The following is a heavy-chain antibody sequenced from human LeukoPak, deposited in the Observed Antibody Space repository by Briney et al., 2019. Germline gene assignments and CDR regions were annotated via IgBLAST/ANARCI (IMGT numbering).Heavy chain of an antibody. V-gene: IGHV3-21*01. J-gene: IGHJ3*02. Sequence: GGSLRLSCAASGFSFSTYAISWVRQAPGKGLEWVSCISTTSSYIFYADSVRGRFTISRDNAKNSLYLQMDSLRAEDTAVYYCARGGIITSYAFEIWGQGTMVTVSS. CDR3: ARGGIITSYAFEI. D-gene: IGHD1-26*01. CDR2: ISTTSSYI. CDR1: GFSFSTYA.